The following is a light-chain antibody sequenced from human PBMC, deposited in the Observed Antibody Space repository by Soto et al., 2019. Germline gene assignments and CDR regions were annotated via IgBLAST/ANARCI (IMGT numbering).Light chain of an antibody. V-gene: IGLV7-43*01. Sequence: QAVVTQEPSLTVSPGGTVTLTCASSTGVVTSGYYPNWFQQKPGQAPRPLIYSTSNKHSWTPARFSGSLLGGKAALTLSGVQPEDEAEYYCLLYYGGAAVFGVGTQLTVL. J-gene: IGLJ2*01. CDR2: STS. CDR3: LLYYGGAAV. CDR1: TGVVTSGYY.